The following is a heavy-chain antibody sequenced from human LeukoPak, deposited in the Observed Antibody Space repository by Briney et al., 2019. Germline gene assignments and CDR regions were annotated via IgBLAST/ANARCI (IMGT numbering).Heavy chain of an antibody. CDR2: INHSGST. J-gene: IGHJ4*02. D-gene: IGHD3-22*01. CDR3: ARASYYYDSSGYYPYYFDY. CDR1: GGSFSGYY. V-gene: IGHV4-34*01. Sequence: SETLSLTCAVYGGSFSGYYWSWIRQPPGKGLEWIGEINHSGSTNYNPSLKSRVTISVDTSKNQFSPKLSSVTAADTAVYYCARASYYYDSSGYYPYYFDYWGQGTLVTVSS.